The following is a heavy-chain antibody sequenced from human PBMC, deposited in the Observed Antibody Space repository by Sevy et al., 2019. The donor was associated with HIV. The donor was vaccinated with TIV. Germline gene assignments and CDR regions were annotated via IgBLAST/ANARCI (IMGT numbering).Heavy chain of an antibody. Sequence: GGSLRLSCTASGFTFGDYAMSWSRQAPGKGLEWVGFIRSKAYGGTTEYAASVKGRFTISRDDSKSIAYLQMNSLKTEDTAVYYCTRGRPRITIFGVVILDAFDIWGQGTMVTVSS. CDR2: IRSKAYGGTT. D-gene: IGHD3-3*01. CDR3: TRGRPRITIFGVVILDAFDI. CDR1: GFTFGDYA. V-gene: IGHV3-49*03. J-gene: IGHJ3*02.